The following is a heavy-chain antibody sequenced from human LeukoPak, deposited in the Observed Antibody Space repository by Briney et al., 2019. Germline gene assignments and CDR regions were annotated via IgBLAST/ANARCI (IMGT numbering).Heavy chain of an antibody. V-gene: IGHV4-34*01. Sequence: SETLSLTCAVYGGSFSGYYWSWIRQPPGKGLEWIGEINHSGSTNYNPSLKSRVTISVDTSKNQFSLKLSSVTAADTAVYYCARLIAARPDLYYYYGMDVWGQGTTVTVSS. D-gene: IGHD6-6*01. CDR1: GGSFSGYY. J-gene: IGHJ6*02. CDR2: INHSGST. CDR3: ARLIAARPDLYYYYGMDV.